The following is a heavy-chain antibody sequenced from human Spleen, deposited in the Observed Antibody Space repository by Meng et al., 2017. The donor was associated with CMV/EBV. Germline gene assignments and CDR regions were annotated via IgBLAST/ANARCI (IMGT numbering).Heavy chain of an antibody. V-gene: IGHV3-7*01. CDR3: ARGGKGHTNNWFDP. D-gene: IGHD2-8*01. CDR1: GFTFSSYW. J-gene: IGHJ5*02. CDR2: MKQDGSEK. Sequence: GGSLRLSCAASGFTFSSYWMSWVRQAPGKGLEWVANMKQDGSEKYYVYSVKGRFTISRDNAKNSLYLQMNSLRAEDTAVYYCARGGKGHTNNWFDPWGQGTLVTVSS.